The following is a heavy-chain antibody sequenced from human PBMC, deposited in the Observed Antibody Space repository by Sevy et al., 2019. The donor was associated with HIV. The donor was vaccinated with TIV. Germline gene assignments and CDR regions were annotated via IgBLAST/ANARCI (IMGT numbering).Heavy chain of an antibody. Sequence: GGSLRLSCTTSGFTFSHYGMHWVRQAPGKGLEWVAVIWYDGSNKYYADSVKGRFTISRDNSKNTLYLQMNSLRAEDTAVYYCARTIGLTVDDPMDVWGQGTTVTVSS. V-gene: IGHV3-33*01. J-gene: IGHJ6*02. CDR2: IWYDGSNK. CDR1: GFTFSHYG. CDR3: ARTIGLTVDDPMDV. D-gene: IGHD6-19*01.